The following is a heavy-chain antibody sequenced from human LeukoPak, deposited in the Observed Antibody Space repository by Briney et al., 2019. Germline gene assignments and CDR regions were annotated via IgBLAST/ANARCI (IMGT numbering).Heavy chain of an antibody. CDR3: TRDKGDEMATIMPFGY. CDR1: GFTFGDYA. V-gene: IGHV3-49*04. J-gene: IGHJ4*02. Sequence: GGSLRLSCTASGFTFGDYAMSWVRQAPGKGLEWVGFIRSKAYGGTTEYAASVKGRFTISRDDSKSIAYLQMNSLKTEDTAVSYCTRDKGDEMATIMPFGYWGQGTLVTVSS. D-gene: IGHD5-24*01. CDR2: IRSKAYGGTT.